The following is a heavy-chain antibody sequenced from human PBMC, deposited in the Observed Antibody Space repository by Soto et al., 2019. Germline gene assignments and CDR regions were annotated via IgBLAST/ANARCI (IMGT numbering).Heavy chain of an antibody. J-gene: IGHJ6*02. CDR1: GYSFTSYW. V-gene: IGHV5-51*01. D-gene: IGHD6-6*01. CDR2: IYPGDSDT. CDR3: ARFKSSSSAGDYYSYGMDV. Sequence: GESLKISGMGSGYSFTSYWIGWVRQMPGKGLEWMGIIYPGDSDTRYSPSFRGQVTISADKSISTAYLQWSSLKASDTAMYYCARFKSSSSAGDYYSYGMDVWGQGTTVTVSS.